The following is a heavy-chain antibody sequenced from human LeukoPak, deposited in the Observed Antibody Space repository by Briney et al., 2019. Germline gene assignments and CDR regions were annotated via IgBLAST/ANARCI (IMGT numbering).Heavy chain of an antibody. Sequence: SETLSLTCTVSGYSISSGYYWGWIRQPPGKGLEWIGSIYYSGSTYYNPSLKSRVTISVDTSKNQFSLKLSSVTAADTAVYYCASGPPSDAFDIWGQGTMVTVSS. V-gene: IGHV4-38-2*02. CDR3: ASGPPSDAFDI. J-gene: IGHJ3*02. CDR2: IYYSGST. CDR1: GYSISSGYY.